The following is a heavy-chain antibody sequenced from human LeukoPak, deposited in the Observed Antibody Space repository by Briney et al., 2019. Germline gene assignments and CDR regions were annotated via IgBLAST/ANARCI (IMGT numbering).Heavy chain of an antibody. CDR1: GYTFTSYY. CDR2: INPSGGST. CDR3: ARGSPFHDFWSGYVYY. Sequence: ASVKVSCKASGYTFTSYYMHWVRQAPGQGLEWKGIINPSGGSTSYAQKFQGRVTMTRDTSTSTVYMELSSLRSEDTAVYYCARGSPFHDFWSGYVYYWGQGTLVTVSS. V-gene: IGHV1-46*01. J-gene: IGHJ4*02. D-gene: IGHD3-3*01.